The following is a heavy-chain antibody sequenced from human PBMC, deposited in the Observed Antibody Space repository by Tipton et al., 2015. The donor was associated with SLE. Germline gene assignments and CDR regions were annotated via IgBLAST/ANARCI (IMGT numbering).Heavy chain of an antibody. J-gene: IGHJ4*02. CDR3: AGNFDY. V-gene: IGHV3-7*01. Sequence: SLRLSCAASGFSFNMYWMSWVRRAPGKGLEWVANIKQDGSDKYYVDSVKGRFTISRDNAKNSLYLQMSSLRAEDTAVYYCAGNFDYWGQGTLVTVSS. CDR2: IKQDGSDK. CDR1: GFSFNMYW.